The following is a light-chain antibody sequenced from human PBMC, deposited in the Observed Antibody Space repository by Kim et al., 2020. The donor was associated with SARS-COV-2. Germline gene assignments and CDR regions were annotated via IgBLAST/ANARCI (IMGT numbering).Light chain of an antibody. V-gene: IGLV2-14*04. J-gene: IGLJ3*02. CDR2: DVN. CDR1: SSDGGGYIH. Sequence: GRSGAIACTATSSDGGGYIHVSGYQQHPGKAPNLIIYDVNKRPAGASGRFSGSKSANTASLTISGLQAEDEAEYYCASFTSSTTWVFGGGTQLTVL. CDR3: ASFTSSTTWV.